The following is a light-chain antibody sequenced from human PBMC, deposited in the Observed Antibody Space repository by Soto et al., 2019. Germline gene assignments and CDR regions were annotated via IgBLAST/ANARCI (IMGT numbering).Light chain of an antibody. CDR2: SAS. CDR3: QQYFTTPWT. CDR1: QGISTY. J-gene: IGKJ1*01. V-gene: IGKV1-27*01. Sequence: DIQMTQSPSSLSASVGDRVTITCRASQGISTYLGWYQQKPGKVPKVLIYSASTLQPGVPSRFSGSGSGTDFTLTISSLQPEDVAVYYCQQYFTTPWTFGQGTKV.